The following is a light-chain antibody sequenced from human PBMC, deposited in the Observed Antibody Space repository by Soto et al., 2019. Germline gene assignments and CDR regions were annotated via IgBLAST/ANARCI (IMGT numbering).Light chain of an antibody. V-gene: IGKV3-11*01. CDR2: DAS. J-gene: IGKJ2*01. Sequence: EIVLTQSPATLSLSPGERATLSCRASQSVSSYLAWYQQKPGQAPRLLIYDASNRATGIPARFSGSGSGTDFTLNISSLEPDDFAVYYCHQRSNWPHTFGQGTQLEIK. CDR1: QSVSSY. CDR3: HQRSNWPHT.